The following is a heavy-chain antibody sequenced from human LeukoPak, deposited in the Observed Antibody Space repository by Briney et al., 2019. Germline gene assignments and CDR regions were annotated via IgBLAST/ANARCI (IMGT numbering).Heavy chain of an antibody. J-gene: IGHJ5*02. CDR3: ARVYCSSTSCLNWFDP. D-gene: IGHD2-2*01. Sequence: ASVKVSCKASGYTFTSYYMHRVRQAPGQGLEWMGIINPSGGSTSYAQKFQGRVTMTRDTSTSTVYMELSSLRSEDTAVYYCARVYCSSTSCLNWFDPWGQGTLVTVSS. CDR1: GYTFTSYY. V-gene: IGHV1-46*03. CDR2: INPSGGST.